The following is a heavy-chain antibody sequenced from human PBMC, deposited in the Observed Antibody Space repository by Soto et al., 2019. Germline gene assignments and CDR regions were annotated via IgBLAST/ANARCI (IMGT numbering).Heavy chain of an antibody. D-gene: IGHD6-13*01. V-gene: IGHV1-18*01. Sequence: GASVKVSCKASGYTFTSYGISWVRQAPGQGLEWMGWISAYNGNTNYAQKLQGRVTMTTDTSTSTAYMELRSLRSDDTAVYYFARGRGSSWYRPYYGMDVWGQGTTVTVSS. CDR1: GYTFTSYG. CDR2: ISAYNGNT. CDR3: ARGRGSSWYRPYYGMDV. J-gene: IGHJ6*02.